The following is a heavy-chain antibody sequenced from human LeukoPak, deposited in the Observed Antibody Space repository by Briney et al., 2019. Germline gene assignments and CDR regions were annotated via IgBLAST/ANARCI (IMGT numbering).Heavy chain of an antibody. CDR3: ASSSGYYYTPDAFDI. CDR2: IIPILGIA. CDR1: GGTFSSYA. D-gene: IGHD3-22*01. J-gene: IGHJ3*02. V-gene: IGHV1-69*04. Sequence: ASVKVSCKASGGTFSSYAISWVRQAPGQGLEWMGRIIPILGIANYAQKFQGRVTITADKSTSTAYMELSSLRSEDTAVYYCASSSGYYYTPDAFDIWGQGTMVTVSS.